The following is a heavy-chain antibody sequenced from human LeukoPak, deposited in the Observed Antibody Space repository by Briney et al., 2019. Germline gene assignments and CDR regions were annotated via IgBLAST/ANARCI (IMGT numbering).Heavy chain of an antibody. CDR3: AKDVIVEPNFDY. J-gene: IGHJ4*02. Sequence: GGSLRLSCVASGFTFSSYSMNWVRQAPGKGLEWVSSISSSSSYIYYADSVKGRFTISRDNSKNTLYLQMNSLRAEDTAVYYCAKDVIVEPNFDYWGQGTLVTVSS. CDR1: GFTFSSYS. CDR2: ISSSSSYI. D-gene: IGHD2/OR15-2a*01. V-gene: IGHV3-21*04.